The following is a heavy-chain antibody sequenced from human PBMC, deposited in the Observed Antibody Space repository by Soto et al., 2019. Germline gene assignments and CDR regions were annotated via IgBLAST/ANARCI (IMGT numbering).Heavy chain of an antibody. J-gene: IGHJ6*03. CDR2: INHSGST. CDR3: ARVGNDFLSAPRTHYYYYMDV. V-gene: IGHV4-34*01. Sequence: QVQLQQWGAGLLKPSETLSLTCAVYGGSFSGYYWSWIRQPPGKGLEWIGEINHSGSTNYNPSLNSRVTISVDTSKSQFSLKLSSVTSADTAVYYCARVGNDFLSAPRTHYYYYMDVWGKGTTVTVSS. D-gene: IGHD3-3*01. CDR1: GGSFSGYY.